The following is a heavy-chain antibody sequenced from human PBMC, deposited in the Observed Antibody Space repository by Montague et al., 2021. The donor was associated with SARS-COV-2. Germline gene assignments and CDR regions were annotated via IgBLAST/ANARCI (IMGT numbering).Heavy chain of an antibody. D-gene: IGHD2-21*02. CDR2: MYYDGSP. V-gene: IGHV4-59*01. Sequence: SETLSLTCTVSGGSISIYYWSWIRQPPGKGLEWIGYMYYDGSPKYNPSLRGRVTTSVDKSKNQCSLKLSSVTAADTAVYYCARGSWHIVVVTAIRDGYYGMDVGGQGTTVTVSS. J-gene: IGHJ6*02. CDR3: ARGSWHIVVVTAIRDGYYGMDV. CDR1: GGSISIYY.